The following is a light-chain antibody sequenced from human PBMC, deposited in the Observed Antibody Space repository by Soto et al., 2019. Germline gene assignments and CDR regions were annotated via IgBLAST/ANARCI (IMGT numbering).Light chain of an antibody. CDR2: DAS. CDR3: QQRSNWPPT. V-gene: IGKV3-11*01. CDR1: QSMSRT. Sequence: ESVLTQSPATLSLSPRERATLSCRASQSMSRTLAWYQQKPGQAPRLLIYDASNRATGIPARFSGSGSGTDFTLTISSLAPEDFAVYDCQQRSNWPPTFGGGTKVEMK. J-gene: IGKJ4*01.